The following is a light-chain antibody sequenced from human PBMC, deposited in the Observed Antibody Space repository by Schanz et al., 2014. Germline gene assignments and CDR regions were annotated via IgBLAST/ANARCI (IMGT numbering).Light chain of an antibody. Sequence: QLVLTQSSSASASLGSSVKLTCTLSSGHSGYVVAWHQQHPGKAPRFLLRLEHTGNYNKGSGLPDRFSGSSSGADRYLTISNLQFEDEAEYYCETWDTKTQVFGGGTKLTVL. J-gene: IGLJ3*02. CDR1: SGHSGYV. CDR2: LEHTGNY. V-gene: IGLV4-60*02. CDR3: ETWDTKTQV.